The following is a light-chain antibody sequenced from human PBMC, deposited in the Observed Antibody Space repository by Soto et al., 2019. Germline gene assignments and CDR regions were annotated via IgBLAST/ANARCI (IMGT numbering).Light chain of an antibody. CDR2: GSY. CDR1: QSFSGNY. J-gene: IGKJ5*01. CDR3: QQYGDSLSIT. V-gene: IGKV3-20*01. Sequence: EIVLTQSPGTLSLSPGERVTLSCRASQSFSGNYLTWYQHKPGQAPRLLIYGSYHRATGIPDRFSGSGSGTDSSLTITRLEPEDFAVYYCQQYGDSLSITFGQGTRLEIK.